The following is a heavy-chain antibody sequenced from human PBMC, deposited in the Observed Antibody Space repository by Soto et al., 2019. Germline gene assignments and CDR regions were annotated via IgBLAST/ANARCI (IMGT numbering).Heavy chain of an antibody. J-gene: IGHJ4*02. CDR2: SYHTGIT. CDR3: ARDRGTDDS. CDR1: GVSVSSGSYY. Sequence: QVQLQESGPGLVKPSETLSLTCSVSGVSVSSGSYYLSWIRQPPGKVLEWMGYSYHTGITKYNPALRSRVTSSVDTSKNQFSLNLKSVTAAETAVYYCARDRGTDDSWGQGTLVTVSS. V-gene: IGHV4-61*01.